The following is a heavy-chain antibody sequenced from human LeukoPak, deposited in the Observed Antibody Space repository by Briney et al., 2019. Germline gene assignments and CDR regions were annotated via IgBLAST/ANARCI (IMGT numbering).Heavy chain of an antibody. V-gene: IGHV3-48*03. D-gene: IGHD5-18*01. CDR2: ISSSRSTA. CDR1: GFTFSHYE. Sequence: PGGSLRLSCAASGFTFSHYEMTWVRQAPGKGLEWVSYISSSRSTAYYADAVKGRFTISRDNAKNSLYLQMNSLRAEDTAVYYCAGLQLWPHDYWGQGTLVTVSS. J-gene: IGHJ4*01. CDR3: AGLQLWPHDY.